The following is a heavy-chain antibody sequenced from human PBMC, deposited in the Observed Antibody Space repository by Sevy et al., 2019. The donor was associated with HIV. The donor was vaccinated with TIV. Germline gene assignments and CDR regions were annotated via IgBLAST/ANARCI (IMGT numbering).Heavy chain of an antibody. Sequence: GGSLRLSCAASGFTFSSYEMNWVRQAPGKGLEWVSYISRSGSTIYYADSVKGRFTISRDNAKNSLYLQMNSLRAEDTAVYYCARIAAAGPHDAFDIWGQGTMVTVSS. V-gene: IGHV3-48*03. CDR2: ISRSGSTI. CDR3: ARIAAAGPHDAFDI. D-gene: IGHD6-13*01. CDR1: GFTFSSYE. J-gene: IGHJ3*02.